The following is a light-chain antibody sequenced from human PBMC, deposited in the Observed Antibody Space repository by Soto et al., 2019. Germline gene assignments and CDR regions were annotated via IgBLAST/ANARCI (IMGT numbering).Light chain of an antibody. J-gene: IGKJ4*01. CDR1: QSVSNTY. V-gene: IGKV3-20*01. Sequence: ILLPQSPFTRSLSPGDTATLSCRASQSVSNTYLAWHQQKPGQAPRLLIYGVSRRATGIPDRFSGSGSGTGFTLTISRLEPEDFAVYYCQQYGSRPITFGGGTKVDI. CDR3: QQYGSRPIT. CDR2: GVS.